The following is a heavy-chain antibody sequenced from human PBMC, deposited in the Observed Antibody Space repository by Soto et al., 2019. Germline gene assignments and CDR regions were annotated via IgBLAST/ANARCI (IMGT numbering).Heavy chain of an antibody. J-gene: IGHJ4*02. V-gene: IGHV4-31*03. CDR1: GGSISSGGYY. Sequence: SETLSLTCTVSGGSISSGGYYWSWIRQHPGKGLEWIGYIYYSGSTYYNPSLKSRVTISVDTSKNQFSLKLSSVTAADTAVYYCARASHSSGYYYVTFDYWGQGTLVTVSS. D-gene: IGHD3-22*01. CDR2: IYYSGST. CDR3: ARASHSSGYYYVTFDY.